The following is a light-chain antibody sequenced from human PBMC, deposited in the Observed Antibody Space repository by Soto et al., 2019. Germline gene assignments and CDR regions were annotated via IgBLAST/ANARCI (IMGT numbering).Light chain of an antibody. Sequence: VLTQSPASLSLSPGERAALSCRASQSVSSSHLVWYQQKPGQAPRLLIYGASTRATGIPDRFSGSGSGTDFTLTISGLESEDFALYYCHQYGTSYTFGQGTKLEI. V-gene: IGKV3-20*01. CDR1: QSVSSSH. J-gene: IGKJ2*01. CDR3: HQYGTSYT. CDR2: GAS.